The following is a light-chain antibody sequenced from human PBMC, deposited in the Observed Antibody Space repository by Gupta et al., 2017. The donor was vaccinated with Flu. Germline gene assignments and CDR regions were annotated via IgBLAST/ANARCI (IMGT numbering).Light chain of an antibody. CDR3: QQYSGYSVT. J-gene: IGKJ5*01. Sequence: VGDRVTITCRARQTVSGWLAWYQQKPGKAPKFLKHQAPFSETGGPSGFSGSGSGTEFTLTISSLQPDDFATYYCQQYSGYSVTFGQGTRLEIK. CDR1: QTVSGW. V-gene: IGKV1-5*03. CDR2: QAP.